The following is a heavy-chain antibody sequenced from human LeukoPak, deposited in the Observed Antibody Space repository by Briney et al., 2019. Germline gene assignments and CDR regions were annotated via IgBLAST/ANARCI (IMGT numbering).Heavy chain of an antibody. Sequence: ASVKVSCKVSGYTLTELSMHWVRQAPGKGLEWMGGFDPEDGETIYAQKFQGRVTMTEDTSTDTAYMELNSLRSDDTAVYYCATDPGEIVPAAKGLRGDYCYGMDVWGQGTTVTVSS. J-gene: IGHJ6*02. V-gene: IGHV1-24*01. CDR2: FDPEDGET. D-gene: IGHD2-2*01. CDR3: ATDPGEIVPAAKGLRGDYCYGMDV. CDR1: GYTLTELS.